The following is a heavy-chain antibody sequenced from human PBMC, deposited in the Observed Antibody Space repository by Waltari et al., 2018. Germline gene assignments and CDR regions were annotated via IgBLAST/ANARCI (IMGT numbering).Heavy chain of an antibody. CDR3: ARDRNTMVRGVTADDY. Sequence: EVQLVESGGGLVQPGGSLRLSCAASGFTFSSYSMNWVRQAPGKGLEWVAYISSSSSTIYYADSVKGRFTISRDKAKNSLYLQMNSLRAEDTAVYYCARDRNTMVRGVTADDYWGLGTLVTVSS. CDR2: ISSSSSTI. CDR1: GFTFSSYS. D-gene: IGHD3-10*01. V-gene: IGHV3-48*01. J-gene: IGHJ4*02.